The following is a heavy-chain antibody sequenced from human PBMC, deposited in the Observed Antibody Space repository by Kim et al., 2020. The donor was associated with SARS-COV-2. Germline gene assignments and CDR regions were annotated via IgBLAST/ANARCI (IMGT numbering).Heavy chain of an antibody. D-gene: IGHD3-10*02. J-gene: IGHJ4*02. CDR3: AKDSAPLLCFSELPLDY. Sequence: GGSLRLSCAASGFTFSSYAMMWVRQAPGKGLEWVSAISGSGGSTYYADSVKGRFTISRDNSKNTLYLQMNSLRAEDTAVYYCAKDSAPLLCFSELPLDYWGQGTLVTVSS. CDR1: GFTFSSYA. V-gene: IGHV3-23*01. CDR2: ISGSGGST.